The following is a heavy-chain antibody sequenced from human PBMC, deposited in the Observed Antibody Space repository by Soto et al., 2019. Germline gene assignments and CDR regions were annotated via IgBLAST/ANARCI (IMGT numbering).Heavy chain of an antibody. CDR2: INHSGST. CDR1: GGSFSAYY. V-gene: IGHV4-34*01. CDR3: ASRGASSASQKLDL. Sequence: QVQLQQWGAGLLKPSEALSLTCAVYGGSFSAYYWSWIRQSPEKGLEWIGEINHSGSTNYNSSLTSRVTVLVDTSKSQYSLRLSSVTDADTAVYYCASRGASSASQKLDLWGQGILVTVSS. D-gene: IGHD3-10*01. J-gene: IGHJ5*02.